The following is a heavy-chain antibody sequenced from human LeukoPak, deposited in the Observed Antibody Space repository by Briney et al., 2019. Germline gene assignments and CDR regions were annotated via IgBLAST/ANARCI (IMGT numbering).Heavy chain of an antibody. J-gene: IGHJ4*02. CDR1: VDASVSVDAISGHY. D-gene: IGHD3-10*01. Sequence: KASETLSLTCSVSVDASVSVDAISGHYWSWIRQPPGKGLEWIGYIYYSGTTSYNPSLESRLSISEDTSKSQFSLNLSPVTAADTAVYYCARQNYRSSGSSFDYWGQGILVTVSP. CDR3: ARQNYRSSGSSFDY. V-gene: IGHV4-59*11. CDR2: IYYSGTT.